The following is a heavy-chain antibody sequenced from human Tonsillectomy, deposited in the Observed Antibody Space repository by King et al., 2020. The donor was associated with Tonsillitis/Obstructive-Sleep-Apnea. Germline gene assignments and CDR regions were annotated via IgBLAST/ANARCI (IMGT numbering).Heavy chain of an antibody. Sequence: VQLVQSGAEVKKPGASVKVSCKASGYTFTSYGINWVRQAPGQGLEWMGWISAYNGNTNYAQKLQGRVTMTTDTSTTTAYMELRSLRSDDTAVYYCASDKIAVAGTGETWFDPWGQGTLVTVSS. J-gene: IGHJ5*02. CDR1: GYTFTSYG. CDR2: ISAYNGNT. V-gene: IGHV1-18*01. D-gene: IGHD6-19*01. CDR3: ASDKIAVAGTGETWFDP.